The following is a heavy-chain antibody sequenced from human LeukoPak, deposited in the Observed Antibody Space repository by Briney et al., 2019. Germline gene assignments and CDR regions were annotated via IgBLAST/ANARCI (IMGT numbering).Heavy chain of an antibody. J-gene: IGHJ4*02. CDR3: ARTSARGAQFDY. CDR2: IYASGST. V-gene: IGHV4-4*07. Sequence: SETLSLACTVSGGSISNYYWSWIRQPAGMGLEWIGRIYASGSTNYNPSLKSRVTMSVDTSNNQFSLNLSSVTAADTAVYYCARTSARGAQFDYWGQGTLVTVSS. D-gene: IGHD3-10*01. CDR1: GGSISNYY.